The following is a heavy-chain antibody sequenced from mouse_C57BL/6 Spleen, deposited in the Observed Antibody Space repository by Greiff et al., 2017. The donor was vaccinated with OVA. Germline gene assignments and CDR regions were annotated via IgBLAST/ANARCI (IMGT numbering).Heavy chain of an antibody. V-gene: IGHV1-52*01. CDR1: GYTFTSYW. J-gene: IGHJ2*01. D-gene: IGHD2-1*01. CDR2: IDPSDSET. CDR3: TRWVGYGNSDD. Sequence: QVQLQQPGAELVRPGSSVKLSCKASGYTFTSYWMHWVKQRPIQGLEWIGNIDPSDSETHYNQKFKDKATLTVDKSSSTAYMQLSSLTSEDAAVYYCTRWVGYGNSDDWGQGTTLTVSS.